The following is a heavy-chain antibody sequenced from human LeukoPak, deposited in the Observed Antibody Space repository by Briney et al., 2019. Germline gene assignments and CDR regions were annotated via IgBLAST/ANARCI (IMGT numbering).Heavy chain of an antibody. CDR2: INHSGST. CDR1: GGSFSGYY. CDR3: ASSYSSGWYGDHDAFDI. J-gene: IGHJ3*02. V-gene: IGHV4-34*01. D-gene: IGHD6-19*01. Sequence: SETLSLTCAVYGGSFSGYYWSWIRQPPGKGLEWIGEINHSGSTNYNPSLKSRVTISVDTSKNQFSLKLSSVTAADTAVYYCASSYSSGWYGDHDAFDIWGQGTMVTVSS.